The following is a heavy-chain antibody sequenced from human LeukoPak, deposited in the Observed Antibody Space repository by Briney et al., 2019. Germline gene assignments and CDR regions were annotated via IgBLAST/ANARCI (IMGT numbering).Heavy chain of an antibody. J-gene: IGHJ4*02. V-gene: IGHV4-39*07. Sequence: PSETLSLTCTVSGGSISSSSYYWGWIRQPPGKGLEWIGSIYYSGSTYYNPSLKSRVTMSVDTSKNQFSLRLTSVTAADTAVYFCAKGGWYEDSWGQGTLVTVSS. D-gene: IGHD6-19*01. CDR3: AKGGWYEDS. CDR1: GGSISSSSYY. CDR2: IYYSGST.